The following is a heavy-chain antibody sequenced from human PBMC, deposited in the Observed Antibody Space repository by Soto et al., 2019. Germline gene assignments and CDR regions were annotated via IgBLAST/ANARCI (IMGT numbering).Heavy chain of an antibody. Sequence: PSATLSLTCTVSGGSISSGGYYWSWIRQHPGKGLEWIGYIYYSGSTYYNPSLKSRVTISVDTSKNQFSLKLSSVTAADTAVYCCAREVLGSSFTHYYYYMDVWGKGTTVTVFS. J-gene: IGHJ6*03. CDR3: AREVLGSSFTHYYYYMDV. CDR1: GGSISSGGYY. CDR2: IYYSGST. V-gene: IGHV4-31*03. D-gene: IGHD6-13*01.